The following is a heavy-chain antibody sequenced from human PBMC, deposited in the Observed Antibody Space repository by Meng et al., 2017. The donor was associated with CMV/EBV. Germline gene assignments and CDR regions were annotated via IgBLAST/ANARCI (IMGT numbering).Heavy chain of an antibody. D-gene: IGHD3-10*01. CDR2: IYYSGST. CDR1: GGSVSSGSYY. J-gene: IGHJ5*02. Sequence: VSGGSVSSGSYYWSWIRQPPGKGLEWIGYIYYSGSTNYNPFLKSRVTISVDTSKNQFSLKLSSVTAADTAVYYCARDPYYGSGSYYTWGQGTLVTVSS. V-gene: IGHV4-61*01. CDR3: ARDPYYGSGSYYT.